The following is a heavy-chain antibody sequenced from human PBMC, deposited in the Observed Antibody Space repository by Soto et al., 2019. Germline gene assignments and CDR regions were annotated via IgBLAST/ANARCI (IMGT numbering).Heavy chain of an antibody. CDR2: ISGSGGKA. CDR1: GFNFDTNSIRRFT. V-gene: IGHV3-23*01. Sequence: GSLRLSCAASGFNFDTNSIRRFTMSWVRQAPGKGLEWVSSISGSGGKAYYTESVRGRFIISRDNSKNMLYLEMNSLSAEDTAFYYCGKDRGGFAGGWEYFDYWGQGALVTVSS. D-gene: IGHD6-19*01. CDR3: GKDRGGFAGGWEYFDY. J-gene: IGHJ4*02.